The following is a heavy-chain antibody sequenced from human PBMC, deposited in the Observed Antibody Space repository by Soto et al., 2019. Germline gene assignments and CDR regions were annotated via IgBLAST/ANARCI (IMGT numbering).Heavy chain of an antibody. CDR3: AKDPNYYGSGSYGFDY. V-gene: IGHV3-23*01. Sequence: GGSLRLSCAASGFTFSSYAMSWVRQAPGKGLEWVSAISGSGGSTYYADSVKGRFTISRDNSKNTLYLQMNSLRAEDTAVYYCAKDPNYYGSGSYGFDYWGQGTLVTVSS. J-gene: IGHJ4*02. D-gene: IGHD3-10*01. CDR1: GFTFSSYA. CDR2: ISGSGGST.